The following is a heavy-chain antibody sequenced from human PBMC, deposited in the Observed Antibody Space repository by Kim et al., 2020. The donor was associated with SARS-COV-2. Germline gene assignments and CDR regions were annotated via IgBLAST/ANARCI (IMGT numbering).Heavy chain of an antibody. D-gene: IGHD6-13*01. Sequence: YYNPSLKSLVTISVDTYKNQFALKLSSVTAADTAVYYCARGSGRVSEFDYWGQGTLVTVSS. CDR3: ARGSGRVSEFDY. V-gene: IGHV4-31*01. J-gene: IGHJ4*02.